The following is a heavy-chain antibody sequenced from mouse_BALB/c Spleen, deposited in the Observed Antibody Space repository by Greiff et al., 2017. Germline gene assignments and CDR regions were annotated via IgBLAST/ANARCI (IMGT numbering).Heavy chain of an antibody. J-gene: IGHJ4*01. D-gene: IGHD5-5*01. V-gene: IGHV1-69*02. CDR3: TREETYLRYAMDY. CDR1: GYTFTSYW. Sequence: VQLQQSGAELVRPGASVKLSCKASGYTFTSYWINWVKQRPGQGLEWIGNIYPSDSYTNYNQKFKDKATLTVDKSSSTAYMQLSSPTSEDSAVYYCTREETYLRYAMDYWGQGTSVTVSS. CDR2: IYPSDSYT.